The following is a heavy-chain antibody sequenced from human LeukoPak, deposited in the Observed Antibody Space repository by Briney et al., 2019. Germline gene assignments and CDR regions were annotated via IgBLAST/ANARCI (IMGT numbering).Heavy chain of an antibody. D-gene: IGHD6-13*01. Sequence: GGSLRLSCAASGFTFSSYAMSWVRQAPGKGLEWVSVISGSGGSTHYADSVKGRFTISRDNSKNTLYLEMNSLRAEDTAVYYCAKEGAPSSSWYFDYWGQGTLVTVSS. CDR3: AKEGAPSSSWYFDY. J-gene: IGHJ4*02. CDR1: GFTFSSYA. CDR2: ISGSGGST. V-gene: IGHV3-23*01.